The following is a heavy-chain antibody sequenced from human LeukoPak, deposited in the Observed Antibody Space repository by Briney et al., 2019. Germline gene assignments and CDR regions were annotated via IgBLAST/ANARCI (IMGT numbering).Heavy chain of an antibody. D-gene: IGHD3-10*01. J-gene: IGHJ4*02. CDR2: ISGRGDYT. CDR3: AKTYGSGSYFAFDY. Sequence: LGGSLRLSCAASGFTFSSYAMNWVRQAPGKGLEWVSTISGRGDYTYYADSVKGRFTISRDNSKNTLYLQMNSLRAEDTAVYYCAKTYGSGSYFAFDYWGQGTLVTVSS. CDR1: GFTFSSYA. V-gene: IGHV3-23*01.